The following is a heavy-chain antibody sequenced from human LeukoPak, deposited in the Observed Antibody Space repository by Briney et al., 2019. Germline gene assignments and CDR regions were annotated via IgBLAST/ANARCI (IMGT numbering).Heavy chain of an antibody. CDR2: INHSGST. CDR1: GGSFSGYY. CDR3: ARGTPGPNYYYGMDV. V-gene: IGHV4-34*01. D-gene: IGHD2-15*01. Sequence: SETLSLTCAVYGGSFSGYYWSWIRQPPGKGLEWIGEINHSGSTNYNPSLKSRVTISVDTSKNQFSLQLNSVTPEDTAVYYCARGTPGPNYYYGMDVWGQGTTVTVSS. J-gene: IGHJ6*02.